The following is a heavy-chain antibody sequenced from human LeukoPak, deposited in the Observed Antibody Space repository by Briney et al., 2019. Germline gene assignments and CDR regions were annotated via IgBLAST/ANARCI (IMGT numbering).Heavy chain of an antibody. CDR3: ARDSYCSTTSCYMDY. Sequence: PGGSLRLSCAASGFTFSSYAMQWVRQAPGKGLEWVAVMSYDGTNKYYADSVKGRFTISRDNSKNTLYLQMNSLRAEDTAVYYCARDSYCSTTSCYMDYWSQGTLVAVSS. CDR2: MSYDGTNK. D-gene: IGHD2-2*02. V-gene: IGHV3-30-3*01. J-gene: IGHJ4*02. CDR1: GFTFSSYA.